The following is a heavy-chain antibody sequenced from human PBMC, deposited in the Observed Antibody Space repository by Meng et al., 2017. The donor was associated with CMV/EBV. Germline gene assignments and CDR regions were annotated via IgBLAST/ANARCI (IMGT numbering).Heavy chain of an antibody. J-gene: IGHJ4*02. CDR2: IYYSGST. CDR1: GGSISSSSYY. CDR3: ARHYRRAGRADY. Sequence: SETLSLTCTVSGGSISSSSYYWGWIRQPPGKGLEWIGSIYYSGSTYYNPSLKSRVTISVDTSKNQFSLKLSSVTAADTAVYYCARHYRRAGRADYWGQGTLVTVS. V-gene: IGHV4-39*01. D-gene: IGHD1-26*01.